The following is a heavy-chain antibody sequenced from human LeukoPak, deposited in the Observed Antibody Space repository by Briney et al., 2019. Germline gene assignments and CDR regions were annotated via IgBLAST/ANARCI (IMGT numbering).Heavy chain of an antibody. CDR2: IYSGGST. D-gene: IGHD1-7*01. J-gene: IGHJ6*02. Sequence: ETLSLTCAVYGGSFSGYYMSWVRQAPGKGLEWVSVIYSGGSTYYADSVKGRFTISRDNSKNTLYLQMNSLRAEDTAVYYCARGVKLSSYGMDVWGQGTTVTVSS. CDR3: ARGVKLSSYGMDV. V-gene: IGHV3-53*01. CDR1: GGSFSGYY.